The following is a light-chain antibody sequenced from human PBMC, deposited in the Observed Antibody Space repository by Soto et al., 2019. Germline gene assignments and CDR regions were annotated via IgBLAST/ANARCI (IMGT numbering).Light chain of an antibody. Sequence: TVITQSPLSSPFTLLQPASISCRSYLSFVHSNGNTYLRWLQQRPGQPPRLLIYKISNRVSGVPDRFSGSGAGTDFTLKISRVEAEDFGVYYCMQDTQFPWTFGQGTKVDIK. CDR3: MQDTQFPWT. J-gene: IGKJ1*01. V-gene: IGKV2-24*01. CDR1: LSFVHSNGNTY. CDR2: KIS.